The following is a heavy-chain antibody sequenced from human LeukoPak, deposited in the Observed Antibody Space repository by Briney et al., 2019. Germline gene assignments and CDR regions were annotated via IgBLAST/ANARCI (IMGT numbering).Heavy chain of an antibody. V-gene: IGHV4-59*01. CDR3: ARSNYGYQKPFDH. Sequence: PSETLSLTCTVSGGSINGYYWSWIRQPPRKGLAFIGYIYSSGGTKYSPSLMRRVTISIDRSKQQFSLRVSSVTAADTAVYYWARSNYGYQKPFDHWGQGTLVTVSS. J-gene: IGHJ5*02. CDR1: GGSINGYY. D-gene: IGHD5-24*01. CDR2: IYSSGGT.